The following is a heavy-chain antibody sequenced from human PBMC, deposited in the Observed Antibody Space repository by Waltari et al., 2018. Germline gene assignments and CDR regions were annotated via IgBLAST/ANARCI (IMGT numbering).Heavy chain of an antibody. V-gene: IGHV4-39*01. CDR3: ARHVEEVVAAPTGYIDY. D-gene: IGHD3-22*01. CDR2: IYFSGST. CDR1: CGSIPRDYYP. J-gene: IGHJ4*02. Sequence: QLQLQESGPGLVKPSETLSLTCSVPCGSIPRDYYPWGWIRQPPGKGLEWIGSIYFSGSTYYNPSLRGRVTISVDTSKNHFSLQLRSVTAADTAVYYCARHVEEVVAAPTGYIDYWGQGTPVTVSS.